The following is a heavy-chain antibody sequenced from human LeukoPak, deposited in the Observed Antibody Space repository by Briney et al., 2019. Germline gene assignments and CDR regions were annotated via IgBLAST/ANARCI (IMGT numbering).Heavy chain of an antibody. Sequence: ASVKVSGKASGYTYTGYYIHWVRQAPGQGLEWMGWINPNSGGRNYAQKFQGRVTMTRDTSIITAYMDLSRLRSDDTAVYYCARDQALTYYYGSSNNYYYMDVWGKGTTVTVSS. D-gene: IGHD3-10*01. J-gene: IGHJ6*03. V-gene: IGHV1-2*02. CDR1: GYTYTGYY. CDR2: INPNSGGR. CDR3: ARDQALTYYYGSSNNYYYMDV.